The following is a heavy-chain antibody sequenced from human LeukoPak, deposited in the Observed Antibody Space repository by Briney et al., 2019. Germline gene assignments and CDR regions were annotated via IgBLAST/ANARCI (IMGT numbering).Heavy chain of an antibody. V-gene: IGHV4-34*01. CDR2: INHSGST. J-gene: IGHJ4*02. CDR1: GGSFSGYY. Sequence: SETLSLTCAVYGGSFSGYYWSWIRQPPGKGLEWIGEINHSGSTNYNPSLKSRVTISVDTSKNQFSLKLSSVAAADTAVYYCARGGDIVVVPAEYYFDYWGQGTLVTVSS. CDR3: ARGGDIVVVPAEYYFDY. D-gene: IGHD2-2*01.